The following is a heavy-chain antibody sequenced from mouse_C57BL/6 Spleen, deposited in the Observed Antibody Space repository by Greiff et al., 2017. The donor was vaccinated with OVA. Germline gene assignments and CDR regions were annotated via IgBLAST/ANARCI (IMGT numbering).Heavy chain of an antibody. CDR2: IDPSDSET. J-gene: IGHJ2*01. D-gene: IGHD1-1*01. CDR3: AREGLGYYYGSLDY. CDR1: GYTFTSYW. V-gene: IGHV1-52*01. Sequence: QVQLQQPGAELVRPGSSVKLSCKASGYTFTSYWMHWVKQRPIQGLEWIGNIDPSDSETHYNQKFKDKATLTVDKSSSTAYMQLSSLTSEDSAVYYCAREGLGYYYGSLDYWGQGTTLTVSS.